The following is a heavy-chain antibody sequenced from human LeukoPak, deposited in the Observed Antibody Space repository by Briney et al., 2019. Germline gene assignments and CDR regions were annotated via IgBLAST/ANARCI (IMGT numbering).Heavy chain of an antibody. V-gene: IGHV4-34*01. Sequence: PSETLSLTCAVYGGSFSGYYWSWIRQPPGKGLEWIGEINHSGSTNYNPSLKSRVTISVDTSKNQFSLKLSSVTAADTAVYYCARGLFAYYDSSGYYPFSHFFDYWGQGTLVTVSS. CDR1: GGSFSGYY. J-gene: IGHJ4*02. CDR2: INHSGST. D-gene: IGHD3-22*01. CDR3: ARGLFAYYDSSGYYPFSHFFDY.